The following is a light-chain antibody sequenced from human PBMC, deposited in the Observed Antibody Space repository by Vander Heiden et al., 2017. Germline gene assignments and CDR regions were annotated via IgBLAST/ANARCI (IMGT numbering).Light chain of an antibody. Sequence: QSVLTQPPSASGSPGQSVTSSCTGTSNDVGFYNYVSWYQQHPGKVPKLLIYEVSKRPSGVPHRFSGSKSGDTASLTVTGLQAEDEADYYCSSYAGNNILVFGGGTKLTVL. J-gene: IGLJ3*02. CDR1: SNDVGFYNY. V-gene: IGLV2-8*01. CDR2: EVS. CDR3: SSYAGNNILV.